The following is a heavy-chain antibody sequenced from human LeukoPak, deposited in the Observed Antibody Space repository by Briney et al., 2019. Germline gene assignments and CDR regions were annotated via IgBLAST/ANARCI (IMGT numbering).Heavy chain of an antibody. J-gene: IGHJ4*02. CDR1: GYSFTTYW. Sequence: GESLKISCKGSGYSFTTYWIGWVRRMPGKGLEWMGIIYPGESDTRYSPSFQGQVTISADKSINTAYLQWSSLKASDTAMFYCARLSSSWFADYWGQGTLVTVSS. CDR2: IYPGESDT. V-gene: IGHV5-51*01. D-gene: IGHD6-13*01. CDR3: ARLSSSWFADY.